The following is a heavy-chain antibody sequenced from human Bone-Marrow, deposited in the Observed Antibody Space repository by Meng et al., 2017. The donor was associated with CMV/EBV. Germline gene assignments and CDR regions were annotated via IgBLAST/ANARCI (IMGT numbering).Heavy chain of an antibody. V-gene: IGHV3-11*01. CDR3: ARDGHLGGFDAFDI. J-gene: IGHJ3*02. CDR2: ISSSGTTI. CDR1: GFIFSDYY. Sequence: GESLKISCTASGFIFSDYYMSWVRQAPGKGLEWVSHISSSGTTIFHGDSVKGRFTISRDNAKKSLYLQMNSLRPDDTAVYYCARDGHLGGFDAFDIWGQGPWVT. D-gene: IGHD3-16*01.